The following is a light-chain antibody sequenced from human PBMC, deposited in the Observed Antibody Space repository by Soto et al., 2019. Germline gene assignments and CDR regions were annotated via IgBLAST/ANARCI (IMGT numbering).Light chain of an antibody. Sequence: ALTQPPSASGTPGQGVTISCSGSTSNIGSNYVYWYQQLPGTAPKLLIYRNNQRPSGVPDRFSGSKSGTSASLAISGLRSDDEADYFCATWDDSLNGFYVFGTGTKVTVL. CDR1: TSNIGSNY. CDR3: ATWDDSLNGFYV. CDR2: RNN. J-gene: IGLJ1*01. V-gene: IGLV1-47*01.